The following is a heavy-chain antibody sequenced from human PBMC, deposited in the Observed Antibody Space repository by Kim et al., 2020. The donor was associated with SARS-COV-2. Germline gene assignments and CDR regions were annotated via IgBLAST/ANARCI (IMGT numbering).Heavy chain of an antibody. CDR1: GGSFSGYY. Sequence: SETLSLTCAVYGGSFSGYYWSWIRQPPGKGLEWIGEINHSGSTNYNPSLKSRVTISVDTTKNQFSLKLSSVTAADTAVYYCARALRSDVLLWFGRRTKFDYWGQGTLVTVSS. D-gene: IGHD3-10*01. CDR3: ARALRSDVLLWFGRRTKFDY. J-gene: IGHJ4*02. V-gene: IGHV4-34*01. CDR2: INHSGST.